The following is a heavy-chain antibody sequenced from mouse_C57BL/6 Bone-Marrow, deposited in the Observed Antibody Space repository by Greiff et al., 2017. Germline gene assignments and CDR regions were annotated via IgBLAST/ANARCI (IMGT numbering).Heavy chain of an antibody. CDR2: IWTGGGT. D-gene: IGHD2-1*01. J-gene: IGHJ4*01. Sequence: VQLQESGPGLVAPSQSLSITCTVSGFSLTSYAISWVRQPPGKGLEWLGVIWTGGGTNYNSALKSRLSISKDNSKSQVFLKMNSLQTDDTARYYCARNLGGNYGGYFCYASDYWGQGTSVTVSS. CDR3: ARNLGGNYGGYFCYASDY. CDR1: GFSLTSYA. V-gene: IGHV2-9-1*01.